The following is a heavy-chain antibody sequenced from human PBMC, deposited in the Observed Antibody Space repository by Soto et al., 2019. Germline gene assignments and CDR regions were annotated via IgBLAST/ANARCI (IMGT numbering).Heavy chain of an antibody. Sequence: GESLKISCKGSGYSFTSYWISWVRQMPGKGLEWMGRIDPSDSYTNYSPSFQGHVTISADKSISTAYLQWSSLKASDTAMYYCAVPAHSSGYYHDAFDIWGQGTMVTV. CDR2: IDPSDSYT. D-gene: IGHD3-22*01. V-gene: IGHV5-10-1*01. CDR1: GYSFTSYW. CDR3: AVPAHSSGYYHDAFDI. J-gene: IGHJ3*02.